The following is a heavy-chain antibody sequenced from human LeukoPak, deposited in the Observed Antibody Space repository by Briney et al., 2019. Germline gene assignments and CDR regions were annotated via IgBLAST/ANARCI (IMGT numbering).Heavy chain of an antibody. CDR2: INHSGST. CDR3: ARGPALRYFGWLSNSALLPYFDY. CDR1: GGSFSGYY. J-gene: IGHJ4*02. V-gene: IGHV4-34*01. D-gene: IGHD3-9*01. Sequence: SSETLSLTCAVYGGSFSGYYWSWIRQPPGEGLEGIGEINHSGSTNYNPSLKSRVTISVDTSKNQFSLKLSSVTAADTAVYYCARGPALRYFGWLSNSALLPYFDYWGQGTLVTVSS.